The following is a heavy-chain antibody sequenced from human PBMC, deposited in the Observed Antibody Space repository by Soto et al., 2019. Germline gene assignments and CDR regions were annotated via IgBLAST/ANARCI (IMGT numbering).Heavy chain of an antibody. CDR3: GTAFEY. CDR2: INLDGSGT. CDR1: GFTYTNYW. V-gene: IGHV3-74*01. Sequence: EVHLVESGGGLVQPAGSLRLSCAASGFTYTNYWMHWIRQVPGKGLVWVSRINLDGSGTSYADSVKGRFTISRDNAKNTLYLLMNSLRAEDSAVYYCGTAFEYWGQGTLVTVSS. J-gene: IGHJ4*02.